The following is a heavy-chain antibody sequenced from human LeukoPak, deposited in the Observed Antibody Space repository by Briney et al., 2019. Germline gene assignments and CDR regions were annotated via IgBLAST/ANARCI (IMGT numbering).Heavy chain of an antibody. CDR3: AKGTDYDFWSAYSYHYGMDV. CDR2: ISGSGGST. Sequence: GGSLRLSCAASRFTFNSYAMTWVRQAPGKGLEWVSVISGSGGSTNYADSVKGRFTISRDKSKKMLYLQMNSLRAEDTAVHYCAKGTDYDFWSAYSYHYGMDVWGQGTTVTVSS. V-gene: IGHV3-23*01. CDR1: RFTFNSYA. J-gene: IGHJ6*02. D-gene: IGHD3-3*01.